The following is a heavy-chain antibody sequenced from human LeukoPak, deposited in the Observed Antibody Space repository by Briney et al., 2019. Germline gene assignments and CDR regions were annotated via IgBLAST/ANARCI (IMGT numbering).Heavy chain of an antibody. D-gene: IGHD5-18*01. CDR3: ARGRIHSWSDAFDI. V-gene: IGHV1-2*02. CDR1: GYTFIGHY. CDR2: VNSISGGT. J-gene: IGHJ3*02. Sequence: SSVNVSCKASGYTFIGHYMHWVRQAPGQGLEWMGWVNSISGGTKYAQKFQGSVIMTRDTSSSTAYMELSRLKSGDTAVYYCARGRIHSWSDAFDIWGQGTTVTVSS.